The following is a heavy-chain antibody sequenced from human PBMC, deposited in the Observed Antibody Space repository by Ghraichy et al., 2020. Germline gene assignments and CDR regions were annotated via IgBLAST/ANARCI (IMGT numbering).Heavy chain of an antibody. J-gene: IGHJ4*02. CDR3: ARDLGDGYNDFDY. Sequence: GGSLRLSCAASGFTFSSYGMHWVRQAPGKGLEWVAVIWYDGSNKYYADSVKGRFTISRDNSKNTLYLQMNSLRAEDTAVYYCARDLGDGYNDFDYWGQGTLVTDSS. D-gene: IGHD5-24*01. CDR2: IWYDGSNK. CDR1: GFTFSSYG. V-gene: IGHV3-33*01.